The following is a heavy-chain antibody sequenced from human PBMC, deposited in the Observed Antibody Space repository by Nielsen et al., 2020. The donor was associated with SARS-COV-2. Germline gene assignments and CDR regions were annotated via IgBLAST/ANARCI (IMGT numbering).Heavy chain of an antibody. J-gene: IGHJ4*02. D-gene: IGHD6-19*01. CDR2: ISIDGSNI. V-gene: IGHV3-48*03. Sequence: GESLKISCAASGFTFRNYEMNWVRQAPGMGPEWVSYISIDGSNISYGDSVKGRFTISRDDSKNLVSLQMESLRVEDTALYYCTRDPPDSGWALDYWGQGIPVTVSS. CDR3: TRDPPDSGWALDY. CDR1: GFTFRNYE.